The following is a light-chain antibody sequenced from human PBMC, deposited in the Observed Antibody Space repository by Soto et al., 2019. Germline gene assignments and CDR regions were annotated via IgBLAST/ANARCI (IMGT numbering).Light chain of an antibody. CDR2: EVS. V-gene: IGLV2-14*01. CDR3: SSYTSSSTI. Sequence: QSALTQPASVSGSPGQSITISCTGTSSGVGGYNYVSWYQQHPGKAPKLMIYEVSNRPSGVSNRFSGSKSGNTASLTISGLQAEDEADYYCSSYTSSSTIFGTGTKVTV. CDR1: SSGVGGYNY. J-gene: IGLJ1*01.